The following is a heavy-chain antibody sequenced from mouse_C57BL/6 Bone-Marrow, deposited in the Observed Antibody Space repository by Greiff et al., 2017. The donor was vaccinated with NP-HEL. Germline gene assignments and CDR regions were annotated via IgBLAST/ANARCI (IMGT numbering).Heavy chain of an antibody. V-gene: IGHV3-8*01. J-gene: IGHJ1*03. CDR3: ARGGTTVVEYWYFDV. Sequence: VQLQQSGPGLAKPSQTLSLTCSVTGYSITSAYWNWIRKFPGHKLEYIGYISYSGSTYYYPSLNRRISITRDTSKNQYYLQLNSVTTNDTATDYGARGGTTVVEYWYFDVWGTGTTVTVSS. CDR1: GYSITSAY. CDR2: ISYSGST. D-gene: IGHD1-1*01.